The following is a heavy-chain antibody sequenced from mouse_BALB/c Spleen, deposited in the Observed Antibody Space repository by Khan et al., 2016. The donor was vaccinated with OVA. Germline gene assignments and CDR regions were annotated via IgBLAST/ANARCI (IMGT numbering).Heavy chain of an antibody. V-gene: IGHV9-2-1*01. CDR2: INTETGEP. CDR3: AGRRHWYVDV. J-gene: IGHJ1*01. Sequence: QIQLVQSGPELKKPGETVKISCKASGYTFTDYSLHWVKQAPGKGLKWMGWINTETGEPTYADDFKGRFAFSLETSASTAYLQINNLKNEDTATYFCAGRRHWYVDVWGAGATVTVSS. CDR1: GYTFTDYS.